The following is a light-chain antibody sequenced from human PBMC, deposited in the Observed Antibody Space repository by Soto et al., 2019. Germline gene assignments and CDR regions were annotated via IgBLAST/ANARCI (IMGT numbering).Light chain of an antibody. Sequence: DIQMTQSPSSLSASVGDRVTITCQASQDISNYLYWYQQKPGKAPKLLIYDASNLETGVPPRFSGSGSGTDFTFTISSLQPEDIATYYCQQYDNLPLTFGGGTKVEIK. CDR1: QDISNY. CDR3: QQYDNLPLT. V-gene: IGKV1-33*01. CDR2: DAS. J-gene: IGKJ4*01.